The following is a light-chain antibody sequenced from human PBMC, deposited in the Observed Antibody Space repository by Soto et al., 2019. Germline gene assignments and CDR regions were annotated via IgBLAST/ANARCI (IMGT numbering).Light chain of an antibody. Sequence: DIQMTQSPSTLSASVVDRVIITCRASQSISSWLAWYQQKPGKAPNLLIYRASTLKSGIPSRFSGSGSGTEFTLTISRLQPDDFATYYCQQYDRASWTFGPGTKVEIK. CDR1: QSISSW. V-gene: IGKV1-5*03. CDR3: QQYDRASWT. J-gene: IGKJ1*01. CDR2: RAS.